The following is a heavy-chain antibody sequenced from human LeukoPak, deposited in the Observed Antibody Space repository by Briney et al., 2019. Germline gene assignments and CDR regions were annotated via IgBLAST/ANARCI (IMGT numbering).Heavy chain of an antibody. D-gene: IGHD3-22*01. Sequence: PSETLSLTCAVSGYSISSGYYWGWIRQPPGKGLEWIGSIYHSGSTYYNPSLKSRVTISVDTSKNQFSLKLSSVTAADTAVYYCARGISRGYYDSSGYYWFGPWGQGTLVTVSS. CDR2: IYHSGST. CDR3: ARGISRGYYDSSGYYWFGP. CDR1: GYSISSGYY. V-gene: IGHV4-38-2*01. J-gene: IGHJ5*02.